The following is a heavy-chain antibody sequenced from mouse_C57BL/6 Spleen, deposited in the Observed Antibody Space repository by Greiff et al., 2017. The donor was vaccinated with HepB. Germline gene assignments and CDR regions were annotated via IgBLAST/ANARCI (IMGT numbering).Heavy chain of an antibody. J-gene: IGHJ2*01. CDR3: ARGGNWDY. D-gene: IGHD2-1*01. V-gene: IGHV1-52*01. Sequence: VQLQQPGAELVRPGSSVKLSCKASGYTFTSYWMHWVKQRPIQGLEWIGNIDPSDSETHYNQKFKDKATLTVDKSCSTAYMQLSSLTSEDSAVYYCARGGNWDYWGQGTTLTVSS. CDR2: IDPSDSET. CDR1: GYTFTSYW.